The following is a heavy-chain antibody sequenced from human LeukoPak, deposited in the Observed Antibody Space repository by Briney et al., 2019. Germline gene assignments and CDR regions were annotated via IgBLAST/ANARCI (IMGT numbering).Heavy chain of an antibody. D-gene: IGHD6-6*01. V-gene: IGHV1-46*01. CDR1: GFTFSNYY. CDR3: ASSIVARLDC. J-gene: IGHJ4*02. Sequence: ASVKVSCKASGFTFSNYYIHWVRQSPGQGLEWMGELNPSGGGTRYAQKFQGRVPMTRDMSANTVDMELSSLRSEDTATYYCASSIVARLDCWGQGTRVTVTS. CDR2: LNPSGGGT.